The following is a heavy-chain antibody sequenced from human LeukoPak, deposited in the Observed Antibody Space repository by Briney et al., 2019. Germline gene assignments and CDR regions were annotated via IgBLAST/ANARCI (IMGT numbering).Heavy chain of an antibody. D-gene: IGHD3-3*01. CDR2: ISYDGSNK. J-gene: IGHJ5*01. CDR3: ARDGPPVPTIFGTFDS. Sequence: GGSLRLSCATSGFTFSSYAMHWVRQAPGKGLEWVAVISYDGSNKYYADSVKGRFTISRDNSKNTLYLQMNSLRAEDTAVYYCARDGPPVPTIFGTFDSWGRGTLVTVSS. V-gene: IGHV3-30-3*01. CDR1: GFTFSSYA.